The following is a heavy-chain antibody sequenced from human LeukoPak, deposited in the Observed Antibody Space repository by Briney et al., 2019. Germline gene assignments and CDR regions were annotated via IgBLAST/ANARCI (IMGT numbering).Heavy chain of an antibody. Sequence: SETLSLTCTVSGGSISSYYWSWIRQPPGKGLEWIGYIYYSGSTNYNPSLKSRVTISVGTSKNQFSLKLSSVTAADTAVYYCARETDYDSSGYYPDWGQGTLVTVSS. J-gene: IGHJ4*02. D-gene: IGHD3-22*01. CDR3: ARETDYDSSGYYPD. CDR2: IYYSGST. CDR1: GGSISSYY. V-gene: IGHV4-59*01.